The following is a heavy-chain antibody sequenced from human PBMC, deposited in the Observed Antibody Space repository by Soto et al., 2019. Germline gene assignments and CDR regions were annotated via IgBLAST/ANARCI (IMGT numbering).Heavy chain of an antibody. J-gene: IGHJ6*03. CDR1: GFTFSSYA. V-gene: IGHV3-23*01. CDR2: ISGSGGST. CDR3: AKDGGFWSGYYGTLLGPYYYYMDV. D-gene: IGHD3-3*01. Sequence: GGSLRLSCAASGFTFSSYAMSWVRQAPGKGLEWVSAISGSGGSTYYADSVKGRFTISRDNSKNTLYLQMNSLRAEDTAVYYCAKDGGFWSGYYGTLLGPYYYYMDVWGKGTTVTVSS.